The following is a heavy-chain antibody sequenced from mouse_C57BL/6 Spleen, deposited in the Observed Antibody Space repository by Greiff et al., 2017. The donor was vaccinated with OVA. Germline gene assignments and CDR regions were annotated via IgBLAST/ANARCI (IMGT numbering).Heavy chain of an antibody. CDR3: GRSGGYGSSYWYFDV. J-gene: IGHJ1*03. D-gene: IGHD1-1*01. CDR1: GFNIKDYY. V-gene: IGHV14-2*01. Sequence: VQLQQSGAELVKPGASVKLSCTASGFNIKDYYMHWVKQRTEQGLEWIGRIDPEDGETKYAPKFQGKATITADTSSNTAYLQISSLTSEDTAVYYCGRSGGYGSSYWYFDVWGTGTTVTVSS. CDR2: IDPEDGET.